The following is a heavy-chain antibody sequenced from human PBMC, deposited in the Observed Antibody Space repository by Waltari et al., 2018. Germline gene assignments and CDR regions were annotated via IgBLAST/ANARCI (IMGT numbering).Heavy chain of an antibody. D-gene: IGHD1-26*01. CDR3: AKGGSYHFDY. Sequence: QVQLVESGGGVVQPGGSLRLSCAASGFTFSSYCMHWVRQAPGKGLEWVAFIRYDGSNKYYADSVKGRFTISRDNSKNTLYLQMNSLRAEDTAVYYCAKGGSYHFDYWGQGTLVTVSS. J-gene: IGHJ4*02. CDR1: GFTFSSYC. CDR2: IRYDGSNK. V-gene: IGHV3-30*02.